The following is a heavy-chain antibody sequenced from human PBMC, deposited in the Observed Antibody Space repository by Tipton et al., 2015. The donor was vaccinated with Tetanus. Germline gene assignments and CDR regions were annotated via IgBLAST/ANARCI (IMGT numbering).Heavy chain of an antibody. Sequence: TLSLTCTVSGGSINSGTFYWGWIRQTPGKGLEWIGNIYYNGNTLQNPSLKSRVTMSLDKSKNQFSLKLRSVTAADTAFYYCSRTAVNWFDPWGPGILVTVSS. CDR1: GGSINSGTFY. CDR2: IYYNGNT. D-gene: IGHD2-21*02. J-gene: IGHJ5*02. CDR3: SRTAVNWFDP. V-gene: IGHV4-39*01.